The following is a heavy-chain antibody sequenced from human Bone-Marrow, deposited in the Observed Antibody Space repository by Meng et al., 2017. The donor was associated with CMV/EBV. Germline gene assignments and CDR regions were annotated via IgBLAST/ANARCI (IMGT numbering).Heavy chain of an antibody. CDR2: IKHNGST. D-gene: IGHD4-17*01. V-gene: IGHV4-34*01. J-gene: IGHJ4*02. CDR3: ARAIYGLFDY. CDR1: ARSFSGYY. Sequence: LSLTCAVYARSFSGYYGSWHRQPPGKGLEWIGEIKHNGSTNYNPSLKGRVTISVDTSKNQFSLKLSSVTAADTAVYYCARAIYGLFDYWGQGTLVTVSS.